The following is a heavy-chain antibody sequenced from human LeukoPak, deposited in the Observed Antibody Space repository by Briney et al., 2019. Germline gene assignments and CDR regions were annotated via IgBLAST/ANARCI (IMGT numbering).Heavy chain of an antibody. J-gene: IGHJ6*03. CDR1: GYSFTSYW. CDR3: ARINYGGPRDYYYYYMDV. D-gene: IGHD4-23*01. CDR2: IYPGGSDT. Sequence: GESLKISCKGSGYSFTSYWIGWVRQMPGKGLEWMGIIYPGGSDTRYSPSFQGQVTISADKSISTAYLQWSSLKASDTAMYYCARINYGGPRDYYYYYMDVWGKGTTVTVSS. V-gene: IGHV5-51*01.